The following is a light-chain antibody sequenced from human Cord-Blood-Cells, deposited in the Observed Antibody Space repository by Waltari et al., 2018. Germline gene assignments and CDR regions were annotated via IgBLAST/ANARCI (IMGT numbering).Light chain of an antibody. J-gene: IGLJ1*01. Sequence: SYELTQPLSVSVALGQTARITCGGNHIGRKNVHWSQQKPGQAPVRVIYRESKRPSGIPERFSGSNSGNTATRTISRAQAGDEADYYCQVWDSSTYVFGTGTKVTVL. V-gene: IGLV3-9*01. CDR2: RES. CDR1: HIGRKN. CDR3: QVWDSSTYV.